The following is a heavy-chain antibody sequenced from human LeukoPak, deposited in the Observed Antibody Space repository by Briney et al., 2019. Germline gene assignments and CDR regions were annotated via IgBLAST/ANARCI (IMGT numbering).Heavy chain of an antibody. V-gene: IGHV1-18*01. CDR3: ARSLEAGTFDY. CDR2: ISAYNGNT. J-gene: IGHJ4*02. D-gene: IGHD1-1*01. CDR1: GYTFTSYG. Sequence: ASVKVSCKASGYTFTSYGISWVRQAPGQGLEWMGWISAYNGNTNYAQKFQGRVTMTRDTSISTAYMELSRLRSDDTAVYYCARSLEAGTFDYWGQGTLVTVSS.